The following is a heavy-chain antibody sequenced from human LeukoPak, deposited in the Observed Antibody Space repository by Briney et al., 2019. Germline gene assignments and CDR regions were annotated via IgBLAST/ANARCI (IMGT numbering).Heavy chain of an antibody. D-gene: IGHD3-16*02. Sequence: ASVKVSCKASGYTFTDYYMHWVRQAPGQGLEWMGWINPNSGGTNYQGRVTMTRDTSTNTAYMELTRLRSDDTAVYYCARARQRLGELSALDNWGQGALVTVSS. J-gene: IGHJ4*02. CDR3: ARARQRLGELSALDN. CDR1: GYTFTDYY. V-gene: IGHV1-2*02. CDR2: INPNSGGT.